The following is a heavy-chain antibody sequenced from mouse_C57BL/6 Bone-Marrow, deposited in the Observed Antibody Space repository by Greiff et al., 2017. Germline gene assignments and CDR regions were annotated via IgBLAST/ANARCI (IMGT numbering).Heavy chain of an antibody. D-gene: IGHD1-1*01. CDR2: IYPGSGST. CDR3: ARRDGSSHYLDY. J-gene: IGHJ2*01. Sequence: QVQLQQPGAELVKPGASVKMSCKASGYTFTSYWITWVKQRPGQGLEWIGDIYPGSGSTNYNEKFKSKATLTVDTSSSTAYMQLSSLTSEDSAVYYCARRDGSSHYLDYWGQGTTRTGSA. V-gene: IGHV1-55*01. CDR1: GYTFTSYW.